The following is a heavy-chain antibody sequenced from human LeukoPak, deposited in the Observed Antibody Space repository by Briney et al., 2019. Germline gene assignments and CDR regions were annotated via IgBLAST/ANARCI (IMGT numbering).Heavy chain of an antibody. CDR2: IYYSGST. Sequence: SGTLSLTCTVSGGSISSYYWSWIRQPPGKGLEWIGYIYYSGSTNYNPSLKSRVTISVDTSKNQFSLKLSSVTAADTAVYYCARASSYSSGYYFDYWGQGTLVTVSS. CDR1: GGSISSYY. V-gene: IGHV4-59*01. CDR3: ARASSYSSGYYFDY. J-gene: IGHJ4*02. D-gene: IGHD3-22*01.